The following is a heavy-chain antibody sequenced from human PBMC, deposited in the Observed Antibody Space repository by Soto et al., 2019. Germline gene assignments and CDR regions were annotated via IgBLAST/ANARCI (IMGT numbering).Heavy chain of an antibody. CDR2: IYPGDSDT. CDR3: ARLGRVIAVACTSGWFDP. CDR1: GYSFTSYW. J-gene: IGHJ5*02. V-gene: IGHV5-51*01. D-gene: IGHD6-19*01. Sequence: PGESLKISGKGSGYSFTSYWIGWVRQMPGKGLEWMGIIYPGDSDTRYSPSFQGQVTISADKSISTAYLQWSSLKASDTAMYYCARLGRVIAVACTSGWFDPWGHVTLFTVS.